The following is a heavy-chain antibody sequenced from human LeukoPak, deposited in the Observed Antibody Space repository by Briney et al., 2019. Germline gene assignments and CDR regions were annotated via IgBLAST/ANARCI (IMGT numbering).Heavy chain of an antibody. V-gene: IGHV3-23*01. Sequence: GGSLRLSCAGSGFTFSSYAMSWVRQAPGKGLEWVSGMSGSGSSTHYADSVKGRFTISRDNSKNTVYLQMNSLRAEDTAVYYCAKDCCGSSLFDSWGQGTLVTVSS. CDR3: AKDCCGSSLFDS. D-gene: IGHD2-21*01. J-gene: IGHJ4*02. CDR1: GFTFSSYA. CDR2: MSGSGSST.